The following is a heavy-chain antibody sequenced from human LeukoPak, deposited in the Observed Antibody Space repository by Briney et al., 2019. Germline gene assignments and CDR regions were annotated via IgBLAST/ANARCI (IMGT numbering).Heavy chain of an antibody. CDR3: VRDRTSGSYWDY. V-gene: IGHV1-46*01. D-gene: IGHD1-26*01. CDR2: INPSDCFT. CDR1: GCTFTSYY. J-gene: IGHJ4*02. Sequence: ASVKVSCKASGCTFTSYYLHWVRQAPGQGLEWVGIINPSDCFTNYAQKFQGRVTMTSDTSASTVYMELSSLRSEDTAVYYCVRDRTSGSYWDYWGQGTMVTVSS.